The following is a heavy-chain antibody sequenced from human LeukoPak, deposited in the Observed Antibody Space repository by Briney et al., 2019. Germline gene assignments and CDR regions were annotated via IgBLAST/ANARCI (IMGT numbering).Heavy chain of an antibody. Sequence: GGSLRLSCAASGFIFSSYGMHWVRQAPGEGLEWVALILDDSSNKYYADSVKGRFTISRDNSKNMLYLQMNSLRAEDTAVYYCAKDAIRPSDYYPFVDYWGQGTLVTVSS. CDR3: AKDAIRPSDYYPFVDY. J-gene: IGHJ4*02. CDR2: ILDDSSNK. V-gene: IGHV3-30*18. CDR1: GFIFSSYG. D-gene: IGHD3-22*01.